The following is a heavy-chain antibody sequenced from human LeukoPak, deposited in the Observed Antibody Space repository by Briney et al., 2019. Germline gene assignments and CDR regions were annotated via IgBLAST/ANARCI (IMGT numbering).Heavy chain of an antibody. CDR3: ARDTYYYDSSGYHFSY. CDR2: ISSSSSYI. Sequence: TGGSLRLSCAASGVTFSSYSMNWVRQAPGKGLEWVSSISSSSSYIYYADSVKGRFTISRDNAKNSLYLQMNSLRAEDTAVYYCARDTYYYDSSGYHFSYWGQGTLVTVSS. V-gene: IGHV3-21*01. J-gene: IGHJ4*02. D-gene: IGHD3-22*01. CDR1: GVTFSSYS.